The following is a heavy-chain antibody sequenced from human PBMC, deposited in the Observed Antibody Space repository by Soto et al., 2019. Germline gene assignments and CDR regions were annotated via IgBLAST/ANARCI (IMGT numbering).Heavy chain of an antibody. CDR1: GGSTSSYQ. CDR2: INYSGNT. D-gene: IGHD6-13*01. J-gene: IGHJ4*02. CDR3: ARLRYSISPEFDY. V-gene: IGHV4-59*08. Sequence: QVHLQESGPGLEKPSETLSLTCTVSGGSTSSYQWSWIRQPPGKGLEWIGHINYSGNTNNNPSLKSRVTISLDTSKNQFSLRLSSVTAADTAVYYCARLRYSISPEFDYWGQGTLVSVSS.